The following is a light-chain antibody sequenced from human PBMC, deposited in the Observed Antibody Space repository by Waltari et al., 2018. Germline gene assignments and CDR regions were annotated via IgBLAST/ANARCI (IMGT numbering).Light chain of an antibody. CDR2: DAS. J-gene: IGKJ4*01. CDR1: QGIDRE. V-gene: IGKV3-11*01. CDR3: LHYGTSPRV. Sequence: IVLQHSPATLSLSPGHSAPLSSRASQGIDREFGWDQHNPGQSPRLLIYDASDRATGVPARFSGSGSGTDFTLTISSLEPEDLAVYYCLHYGTSPRVFGGGTKVEIK.